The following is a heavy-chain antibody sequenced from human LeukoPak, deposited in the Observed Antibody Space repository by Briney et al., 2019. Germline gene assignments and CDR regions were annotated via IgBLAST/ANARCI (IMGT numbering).Heavy chain of an antibody. CDR3: ARVGGVGYSYTNWFDP. V-gene: IGHV3-21*01. J-gene: IGHJ5*02. Sequence: PGGSLRLSCAASGFTFSSYGMNWVRQAPGKGLEWVSSISSSSSYIYYADSVKGRFTISRDNAKNSLYLQMNSLRAEDTAVYYCARVGGVGYSYTNWFDPWGQGTLVTVSS. CDR2: ISSSSSYI. CDR1: GFTFSSYG. D-gene: IGHD5-18*01.